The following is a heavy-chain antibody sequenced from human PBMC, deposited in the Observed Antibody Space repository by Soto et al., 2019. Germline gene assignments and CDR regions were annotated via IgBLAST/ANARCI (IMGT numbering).Heavy chain of an antibody. D-gene: IGHD5-18*01. CDR2: IYYSGST. J-gene: IGHJ6*02. CDR1: GGSISSGGYY. V-gene: IGHV4-31*03. Sequence: QVQLQESGPGLVKPSQTLSLTCTVSGGSISSGGYYWSWIRQHPGKGLERIGYIYYSGSTYYNPSLKSRVTISVDTSKSQFSLKLSSVTAADTAVYYCAGRRGYSYAVLDVWGQGTTVTVSS. CDR3: AGRRGYSYAVLDV.